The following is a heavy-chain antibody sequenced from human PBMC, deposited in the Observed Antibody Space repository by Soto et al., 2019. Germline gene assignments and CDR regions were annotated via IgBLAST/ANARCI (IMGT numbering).Heavy chain of an antibody. J-gene: IGHJ4*02. CDR1: GGSVSSDPYY. D-gene: IGHD4-17*01. Sequence: SGTLSLTCTVSGGSVSSDPYYWSWIRQPPGKGLEWIGFISYSGSTNYNPSLRSRVTISFATSKNQFSLKLSSVTAADTAVYYCARATRTMVTDFWGQGTLVTVSS. CDR2: ISYSGST. V-gene: IGHV4-61*01. CDR3: ARATRTMVTDF.